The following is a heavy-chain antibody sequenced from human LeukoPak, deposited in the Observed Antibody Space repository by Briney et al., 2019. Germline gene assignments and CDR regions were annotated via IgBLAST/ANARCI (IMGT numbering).Heavy chain of an antibody. J-gene: IGHJ4*02. V-gene: IGHV3-30*04. CDR1: GFTLSSNA. CDR2: ISYDGNNK. CDR3: ARDRVGGSGWYYFDY. D-gene: IGHD6-19*01. Sequence: WRSLRLSCAASGFTLSSNAMHWVRQAPGKGLEWVALISYDGNNKYYANSVKGRFTISRDNSKNTLYLQMNSLRAEDTAVYYCARDRVGGSGWYYFDYWGQGTLVTVSS.